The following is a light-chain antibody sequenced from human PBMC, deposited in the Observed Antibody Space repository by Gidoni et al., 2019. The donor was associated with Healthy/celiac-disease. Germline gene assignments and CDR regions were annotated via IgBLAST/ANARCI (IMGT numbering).Light chain of an antibody. V-gene: IGKV2-30*02. J-gene: IGKJ1*01. CDR1: QSLVHSDGNTY. Sequence: DVVMTQSPLSLPVTLGQPASISCRSSQSLVHSDGNTYLNWFQQRPGQSPRRLIYKVSNRDPGVPDRFSGSGSGTDFTLKISRVEAEDVGVYYCMQGTHWPSKTFGQXTKVEIK. CDR3: MQGTHWPSKT. CDR2: KVS.